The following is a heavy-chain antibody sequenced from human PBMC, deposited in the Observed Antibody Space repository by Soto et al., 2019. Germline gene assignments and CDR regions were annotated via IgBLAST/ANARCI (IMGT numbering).Heavy chain of an antibody. CDR3: AREPGSGLDY. J-gene: IGHJ4*02. V-gene: IGHV3-74*01. CDR1: VVTIIYQW. D-gene: IGHD6-19*01. Sequence: GGSLRLSCEVSVVTIIYQWMYWVRQAPGKGLVWVSRINGDGSSTWYADSVKGRFTISRDNAKDTLYLQIDSLRAEDTAVYYCAREPGSGLDYWGRETLVAVSS. CDR2: INGDGSST.